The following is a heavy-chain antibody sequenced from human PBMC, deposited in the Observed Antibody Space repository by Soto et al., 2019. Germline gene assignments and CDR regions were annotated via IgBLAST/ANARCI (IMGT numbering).Heavy chain of an antibody. CDR2: IYPGDSDT. D-gene: IGHD2-2*01. CDR3: SRHFYCSSTSCYAFEI. CDR1: GYSFTSYW. V-gene: IGHV5-51*01. Sequence: PGESLKISCKGSGYSFTSYWIGWVRQMPGKGLEWMGIIYPGDSDTRYSPSFQGQVTISADKSISTAYLQWSSLKASDTAMYYCSRHFYCSSTSCYAFEIWGQGTMVTVSS. J-gene: IGHJ3*02.